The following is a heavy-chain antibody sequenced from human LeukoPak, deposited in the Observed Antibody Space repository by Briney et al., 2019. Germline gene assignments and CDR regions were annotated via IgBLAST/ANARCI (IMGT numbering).Heavy chain of an antibody. D-gene: IGHD3-10*01. V-gene: IGHV4-39*01. CDR1: GGSISSSSYY. Sequence: SETLSLTCTVSGGSISSSSYYWGWIRQPPGKGLEWIGSIYYSGSTYYNPSLKSRVTISVDTSKNQFSLKLSSVTAADTAVYYCATRRITVVRGAITNDAFDIWGQGTMVTVSS. CDR3: ATRRITVVRGAITNDAFDI. CDR2: IYYSGST. J-gene: IGHJ3*02.